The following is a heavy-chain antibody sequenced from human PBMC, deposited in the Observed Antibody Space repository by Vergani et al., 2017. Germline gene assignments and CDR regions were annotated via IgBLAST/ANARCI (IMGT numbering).Heavy chain of an antibody. CDR3: AKHFRGWGIDY. CDR1: GFTLSNYD. CDR2: IQFDGSNQ. V-gene: IGHV3-30*02. J-gene: IGHJ4*02. D-gene: IGHD3-16*01. Sequence: QVQLVESGGGVVQRGGSLRLSCATSGFTLSNYDMQWIRQGPGKGLEFVSFIQFDGSNQYYADSVKGRFTLSRDFSKNTLYLQMNSLRNEDTATYYCAKHFRGWGIDYWGQGTQVIVSS.